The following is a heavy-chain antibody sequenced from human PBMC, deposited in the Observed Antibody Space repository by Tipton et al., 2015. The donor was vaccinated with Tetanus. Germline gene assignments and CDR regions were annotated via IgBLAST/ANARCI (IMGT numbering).Heavy chain of an antibody. CDR3: AKDKNYEVGASEY. CDR2: ISGSGGST. V-gene: IGHV3-23*01. CDR1: GFTFSSYA. Sequence: SLRLSCAASGFTFSSYAMSWVRQAPGKGLEWVSAISGSGGSTYYADSVKGRSTISRDNSKNTLYLQMNSLRAEDTAVYYCAKDKNYEVGASEYWGQGTLVTVSS. J-gene: IGHJ4*02. D-gene: IGHD1-26*01.